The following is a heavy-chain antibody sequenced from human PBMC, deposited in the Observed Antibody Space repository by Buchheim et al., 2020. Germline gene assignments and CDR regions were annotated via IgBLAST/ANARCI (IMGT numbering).Heavy chain of an antibody. CDR1: GYSFTGAS. J-gene: IGHJ4*02. CDR3: ARRVRDSSGYNFDF. CDR2: IYPGDSYT. D-gene: IGHD5-18*01. Sequence: EVQLVQSGAEVKRPGESLKISCQGSGYSFTGASIAWVRQMPGKGLEWMGNIYPGDSYTAYNPSFQGQVTMSVDKSIRTAYLQWYSLKASDSAVYDCARRVRDSSGYNFDFWGQGTL. V-gene: IGHV5-51*01.